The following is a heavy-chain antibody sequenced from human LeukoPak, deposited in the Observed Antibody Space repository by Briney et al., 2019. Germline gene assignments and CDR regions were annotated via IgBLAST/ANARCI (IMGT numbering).Heavy chain of an antibody. D-gene: IGHD6-13*01. CDR3: ATAPTSSWTLDY. J-gene: IGHJ4*02. CDR2: ISGSGGST. CDR1: GFTFSSYA. V-gene: IGHV3-23*01. Sequence: PGGALRLSCAASGFTFSSYAMSWVRQAPGKGLEWVSAISGSGGSTYYADSVKGRFTLSRDNSKNPLYLKMHSLRAEDTAVYYCATAPTSSWTLDYWGQGTLVTVSS.